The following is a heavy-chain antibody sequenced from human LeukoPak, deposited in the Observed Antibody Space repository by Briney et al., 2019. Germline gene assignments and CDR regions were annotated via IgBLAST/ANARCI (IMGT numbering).Heavy chain of an antibody. CDR2: ISSSSSYI. V-gene: IGHV3-21*01. Sequence: GGSLRLSCAASGFTFSASYMNWVRQAPGKGLEWVSSISSSSSYIYYADSVKGRFTISRDNAKNSLYLQMNSLRAEDTAVYYCARGGGSGWYVGYYFDYWGQGTLVTVSS. J-gene: IGHJ4*02. CDR1: GFTFSASY. CDR3: ARGGGSGWYVGYYFDY. D-gene: IGHD6-19*01.